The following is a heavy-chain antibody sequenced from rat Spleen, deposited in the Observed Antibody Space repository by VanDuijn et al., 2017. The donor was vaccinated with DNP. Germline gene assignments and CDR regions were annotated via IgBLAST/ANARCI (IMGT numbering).Heavy chain of an antibody. V-gene: IGHV5-25*01. Sequence: EVQLVESGGGLVQPGRSLKLSCAASGFTFSAYYMAWVRQAPTKGLEWGASISRSGDTIYYQDSVKGRFTLSRDNEESTLYLQMDSLRSEDTATYYCVRWNSGHFDYWGQGVMVTVSS. J-gene: IGHJ2*01. CDR3: VRWNSGHFDY. D-gene: IGHD4-3*01. CDR2: ISRSGDTI. CDR1: GFTFSAYY.